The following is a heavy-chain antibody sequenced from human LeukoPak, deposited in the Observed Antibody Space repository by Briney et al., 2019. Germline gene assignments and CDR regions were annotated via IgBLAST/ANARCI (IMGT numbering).Heavy chain of an antibody. Sequence: GRSLRLSCAASGFTFSTYGMHWVRQAPGKGLEWVAVIWYDGSNKYYADSVKGRFTISRDNSKNTLYLQMNSLRAEDTAVYYCARDYYDSSGYSYGALDYWGQGTLVTVSS. CDR2: IWYDGSNK. V-gene: IGHV3-33*01. D-gene: IGHD3-22*01. CDR3: ARDYYDSSGYSYGALDY. CDR1: GFTFSTYG. J-gene: IGHJ4*02.